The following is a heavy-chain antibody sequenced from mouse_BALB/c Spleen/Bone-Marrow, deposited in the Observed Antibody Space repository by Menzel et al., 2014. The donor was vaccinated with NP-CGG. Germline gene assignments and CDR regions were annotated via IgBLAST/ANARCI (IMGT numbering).Heavy chain of an antibody. CDR2: IDPANGNT. V-gene: IGHV14-3*02. J-gene: IGHJ4*01. D-gene: IGHD2-4*01. CDR1: GFNIKDTY. Sequence: VQLQQSGAELVKPGASVKLSCTASGFNIKDTYMHWVKQRPEQGLEWIGRIDPANGNTKYDPKFQGKATITADTSSNTAYRQLSSLTSEDTAVYYCARERDYDYAYAMDYWGQGTSVTVSS. CDR3: ARERDYDYAYAMDY.